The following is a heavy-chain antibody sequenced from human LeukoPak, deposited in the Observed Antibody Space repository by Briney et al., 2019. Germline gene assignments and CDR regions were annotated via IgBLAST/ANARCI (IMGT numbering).Heavy chain of an antibody. Sequence: GGSLRLSCAASGFTFSSYGMHWVRQAPGKGLEWVAVIWYDGSNKYYADSVKGRFTISRDNSKSTLYLQMNSLRAEDTAVYYCARDTLDSSWYDFWGQGTLVTVSS. CDR2: IWYDGSNK. D-gene: IGHD6-13*01. CDR3: ARDTLDSSWYDF. V-gene: IGHV3-33*01. J-gene: IGHJ4*02. CDR1: GFTFSSYG.